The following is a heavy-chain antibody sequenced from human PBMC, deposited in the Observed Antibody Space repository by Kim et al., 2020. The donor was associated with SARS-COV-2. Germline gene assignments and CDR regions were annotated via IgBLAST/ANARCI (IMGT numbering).Heavy chain of an antibody. CDR3: AGAMVRGVIITGGMDV. V-gene: IGHV3-53*01. J-gene: IGHJ6*02. Sequence: GGSLRLSCAASGFTVSSNYMSWVRQAPGKGLEWVSVIYSGGSTYYADSVKGRFTISRDNSKNMLYLQMNSLRAEDTAVYYCAGAMVRGVIITGGMDVWGQGTTVTVSS. CDR2: IYSGGST. D-gene: IGHD3-10*01. CDR1: GFTVSSNY.